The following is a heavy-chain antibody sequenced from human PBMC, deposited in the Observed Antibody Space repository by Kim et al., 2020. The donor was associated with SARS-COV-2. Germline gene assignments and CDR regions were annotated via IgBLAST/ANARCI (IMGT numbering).Heavy chain of an antibody. Sequence: GRFTISRDNAKKSLYLQMNSLGAEDTAVYYCARDRITIFGVVISGYGMDVWGQGTTVTVSS. J-gene: IGHJ6*02. V-gene: IGHV3-11*01. CDR3: ARDRITIFGVVISGYGMDV. D-gene: IGHD3-3*01.